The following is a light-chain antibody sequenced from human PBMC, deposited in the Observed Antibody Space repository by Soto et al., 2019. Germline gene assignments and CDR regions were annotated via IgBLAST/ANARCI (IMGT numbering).Light chain of an antibody. CDR1: QSVSNY. CDR2: DAS. CDR3: QQRSVWPPLT. V-gene: IGKV3-11*01. J-gene: IGKJ4*01. Sequence: EIVLTQSPATLSLSPGERATLSCRASQSVSNYLAWYQQKPGQAPRLLIYDASNRATGIPARFSGSGSGTAVTHTITSLEPDDVAVYYCQQRSVWPPLTFGGGTKVEIK.